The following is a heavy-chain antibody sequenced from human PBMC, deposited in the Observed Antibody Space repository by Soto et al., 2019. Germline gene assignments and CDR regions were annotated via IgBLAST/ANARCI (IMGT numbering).Heavy chain of an antibody. V-gene: IGHV4-34*09. CDR3: ARALVTDYNSRDYHYYFAMDV. D-gene: IGHD3-22*01. J-gene: IGHJ6*02. CDR1: GGSVNGYY. Sequence: SETLSLTCAVYGGSVNGYYWNWIRQPPGKGLEWIGKINHTGGTHYNPSLKSRVSMSVDTSQHQFSLILASVTAADTAVYYCARALVTDYNSRDYHYYFAMDVWGQGTSVTVSS. CDR2: INHTGGT.